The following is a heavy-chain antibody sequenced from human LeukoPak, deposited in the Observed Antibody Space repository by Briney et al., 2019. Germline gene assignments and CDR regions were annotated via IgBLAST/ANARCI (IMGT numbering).Heavy chain of an antibody. Sequence: GGSLRLSCVASGFTFTNYGMMWVRQAPGKGLEWVAVIWYDGSNKYYADSVKGRFTISRDNSKNTLYLQMNSLRAEDTAVYYCAKASPRGSGRYVAAFDIWGQGTMVTVSS. CDR3: AKASPRGSGRYVAAFDI. J-gene: IGHJ3*02. D-gene: IGHD6-19*01. CDR2: IWYDGSNK. CDR1: GFTFTNYG. V-gene: IGHV3-33*06.